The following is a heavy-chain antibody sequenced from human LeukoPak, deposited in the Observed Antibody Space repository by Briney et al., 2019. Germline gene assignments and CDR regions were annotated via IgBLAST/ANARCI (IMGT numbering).Heavy chain of an antibody. CDR1: GFTFSSYW. J-gene: IGHJ3*02. D-gene: IGHD5-18*01. Sequence: GGSLRLSCAASGFTFSSYWVHWVRQAPGKGLVWVSRINSDGSSTSYADSVKGRFTISRDNSKNTLYVQMNSLRAEDTAIYYCARLGLGYNYGYRAFDIWGQGTMVTVSS. CDR2: INSDGSST. V-gene: IGHV3-74*01. CDR3: ARLGLGYNYGYRAFDI.